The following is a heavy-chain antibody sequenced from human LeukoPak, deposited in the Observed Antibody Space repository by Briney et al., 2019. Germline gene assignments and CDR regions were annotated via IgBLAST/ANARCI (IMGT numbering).Heavy chain of an antibody. D-gene: IGHD1-26*01. CDR1: GGSFSGYY. V-gene: IGHV4-34*01. CDR2: INHSGST. CDR3: ARRGSYSYYSDY. Sequence: PSETLSLTCAVYGGSFSGYYWSWIRQPPGKGLEWIGEINHSGSTNYNPSLKSRVTISVDTSKNQFSLKLSSVTAADTAVYYCARRGSYSYYSDYWGQGTLVTVSS. J-gene: IGHJ4*02.